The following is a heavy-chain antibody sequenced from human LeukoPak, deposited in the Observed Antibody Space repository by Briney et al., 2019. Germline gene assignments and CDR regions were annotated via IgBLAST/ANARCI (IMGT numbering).Heavy chain of an antibody. CDR1: GGSLSGYY. D-gene: IGHD3-22*01. J-gene: IGHJ4*02. CDR3: ARAGYDSSGYSDY. V-gene: IGHV4-34*01. CDR2: INHSGST. Sequence: SETLSLTCAVYGGSLSGYYWSWIRQPPGKGLEWIGEINHSGSTNYNPSLKSRVTISVDTSKNQFSLKLSSVTAADTAVYYCARAGYDSSGYSDYWGQGTLVTVSS.